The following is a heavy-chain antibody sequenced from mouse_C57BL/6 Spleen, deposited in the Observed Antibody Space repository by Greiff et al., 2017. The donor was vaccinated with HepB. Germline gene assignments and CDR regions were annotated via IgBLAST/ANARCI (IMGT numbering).Heavy chain of an antibody. Sequence: DVMLVASEGGLVQPGSSMKLSCTASGFTFSDYYMAWVRQVPEKGLEWVANINYDGSSTYYLDSLKSRFIISRDNAKNILYLQMSSLKSEDTATYYCAREGAAVFDYWGQGTTLTVSS. CDR2: INYDGSST. CDR1: GFTFSDYY. CDR3: AREGAAVFDY. J-gene: IGHJ2*01. V-gene: IGHV5-16*01.